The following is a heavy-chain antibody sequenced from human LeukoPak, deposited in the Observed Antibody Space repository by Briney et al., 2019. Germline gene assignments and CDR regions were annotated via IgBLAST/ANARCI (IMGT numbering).Heavy chain of an antibody. CDR2: IIPILGIA. J-gene: IGHJ4*02. Sequence: SVKVSFKASGGTFSSYAISWVRQAPGQGLEWMGRIIPILGIANYAQKFQGRVTITADKSTSTAYMELSSLRSEDTAVYYCARDLGIAVAGGHWGQGTLVTVSS. V-gene: IGHV1-69*04. CDR1: GGTFSSYA. CDR3: ARDLGIAVAGGH. D-gene: IGHD6-19*01.